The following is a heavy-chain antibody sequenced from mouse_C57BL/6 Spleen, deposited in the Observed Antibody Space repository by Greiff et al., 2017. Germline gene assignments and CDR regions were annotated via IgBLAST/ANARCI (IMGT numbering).Heavy chain of an antibody. D-gene: IGHD1-1*01. CDR2: IDPSDSET. CDR3: ARDDGSSLQFAY. V-gene: IGHV1-52*01. CDR1: GYTFTSYW. Sequence: QVQLQQPGAELVRPGSSVKLSCKASGYTFTSYWMHWVKQRPIQGLEWIGNIDPSDSETHYNQKFKDKATLTVDKSSSTAYMQLSSLTSEDSAVYYCARDDGSSLQFAYWGQGTLVTVSA. J-gene: IGHJ3*01.